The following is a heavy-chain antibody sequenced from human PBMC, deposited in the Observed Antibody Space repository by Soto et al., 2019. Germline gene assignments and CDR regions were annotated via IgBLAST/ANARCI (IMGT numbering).Heavy chain of an antibody. CDR3: ARPFNYYDSSGLPGY. J-gene: IGHJ4*02. CDR1: GGTFSSYA. V-gene: IGHV1-69*13. CDR2: IIPIFGTA. Sequence: ASVNVSCKASGGTFSSYAISWVRQAPGQGLEWMGGIIPIFGTANYAQKFQGRVTITADESTSTAYMELSSLRSEDTAVYYCARPFNYYDSSGLPGYWGQGTLVTVSS. D-gene: IGHD3-22*01.